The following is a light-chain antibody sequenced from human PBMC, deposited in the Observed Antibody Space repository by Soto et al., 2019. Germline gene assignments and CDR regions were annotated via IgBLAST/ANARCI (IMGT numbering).Light chain of an antibody. J-gene: IGKJ1*01. V-gene: IGKV3-15*01. Sequence: EIVMTQSPATLSVSPGERATLSCRASQSVSSYLAWYQQKPGQAPRLLIYTASTRATGIPARFSASGSGTEFTLTISSLQSEDFAVYYCQQYNNWPSSFGQGTKGDIK. CDR3: QQYNNWPSS. CDR1: QSVSSY. CDR2: TAS.